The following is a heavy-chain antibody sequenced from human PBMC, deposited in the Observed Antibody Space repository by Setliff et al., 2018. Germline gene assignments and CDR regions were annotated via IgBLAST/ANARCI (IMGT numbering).Heavy chain of an antibody. CDR2: IYYSGST. J-gene: IGHJ6*02. D-gene: IGHD3-10*01. CDR3: ARVRSYGSGNYYYYYYDMDV. V-gene: IGHV4-39*07. Sequence: SETLSLTCTVSGGSISSSSYYWGRIRQPPGKGLEWIGSIYYSGSTYYNPSLKSRVTISVDTSKNQFSLKLSSVTAADTALYYCARVRSYGSGNYYYYYYDMDVWGQGTTVTVSS. CDR1: GGSISSSSYY.